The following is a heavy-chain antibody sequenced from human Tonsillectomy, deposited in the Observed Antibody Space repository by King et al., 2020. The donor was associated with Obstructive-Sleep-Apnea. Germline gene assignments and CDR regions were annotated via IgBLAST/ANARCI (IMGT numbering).Heavy chain of an antibody. Sequence: VQLQQWGAGLLKPSETLSLTCAVFGGSFSDYYWSWIRQPPGKGLEWIGEINPSGSTNYNSSPKRRCTISVDTSTNQFSLKLNSVTAADTAVYYCARGSGAAAVNWFDPWGQGTLVTVSS. V-gene: IGHV4-34*01. CDR2: INPSGST. D-gene: IGHD6-13*01. CDR3: ARGSGAAAVNWFDP. J-gene: IGHJ5*02. CDR1: GGSFSDYY.